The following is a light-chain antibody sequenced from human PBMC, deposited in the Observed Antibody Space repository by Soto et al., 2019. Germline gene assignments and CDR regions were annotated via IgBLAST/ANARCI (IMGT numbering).Light chain of an antibody. CDR2: GAS. CDR1: QSVGSK. CDR3: QQYNDWPT. J-gene: IGKJ1*01. Sequence: ETVMTQSPATLSVSPGERATLSCRASQSVGSKLAWYQQKPGQAPRLLIYGASTRATGIPARFSGSRSGTEFTLTISSLQSEDFAVYCCQQYNDWPTLGRGTKVDIK. V-gene: IGKV3-15*01.